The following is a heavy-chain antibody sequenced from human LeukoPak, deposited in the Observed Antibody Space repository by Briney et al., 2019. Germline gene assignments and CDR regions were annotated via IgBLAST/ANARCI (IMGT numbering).Heavy chain of an antibody. J-gene: IGHJ4*02. CDR2: ISGSGGST. D-gene: IGHD3-3*01. CDR1: GFTFSNSA. V-gene: IGHV3-23*01. CDR3: AKGIGYYDFWSGPYYFDS. Sequence: GGSLRLSCAASGFTFSNSARNWVRQAPGKGLEWVSAISGSGGSTNYADPVKGRFTISRDNSKNTLYLQMNSLRAEDTAVYYCAKGIGYYDFWSGPYYFDSWGQGTLVTVSS.